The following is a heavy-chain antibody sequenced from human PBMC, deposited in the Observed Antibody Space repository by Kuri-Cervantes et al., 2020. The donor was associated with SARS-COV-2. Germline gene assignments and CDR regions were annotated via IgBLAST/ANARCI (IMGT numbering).Heavy chain of an antibody. CDR2: IYHSGST. Sequence: SQTLSLTCAVSGYSISSGYYWGWIRQPPGKGLEWIGSIYHSGSTYYNPSLKSRVTISVDTSKNQFSLKLSSVTAADTAVYYCARLFRGDFDYWGQGTRVTVSS. V-gene: IGHV4-38-2*01. D-gene: IGHD3-16*01. J-gene: IGHJ4*01. CDR1: GYSISSGYY. CDR3: ARLFRGDFDY.